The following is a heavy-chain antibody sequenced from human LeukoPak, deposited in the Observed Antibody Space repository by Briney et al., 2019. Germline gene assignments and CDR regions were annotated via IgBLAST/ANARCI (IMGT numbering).Heavy chain of an antibody. CDR2: IIPIFGTA. V-gene: IGHV1-69*06. Sequence: SVKVSCKASGGTFSSYAISWVRQAPGQGLEWMGGIIPIFGTANYAQKFQGRVMITADKSTSTAYMELSSLRSEDTAVYYCARRGTMVRGVENWFDPWGQGTLVTVSS. D-gene: IGHD3-10*01. CDR1: GGTFSSYA. J-gene: IGHJ5*02. CDR3: ARRGTMVRGVENWFDP.